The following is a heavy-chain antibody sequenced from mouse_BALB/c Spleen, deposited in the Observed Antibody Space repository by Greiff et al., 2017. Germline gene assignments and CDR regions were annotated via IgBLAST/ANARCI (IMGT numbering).Heavy chain of an antibody. Sequence: EVNLVESGGGLVQPGGSLKLSCAASGFTFSSYGMSWVRQTPDKRLELVATINSNGGSTYYPDSVKGRFTISRDNAKNTLYLQMSSLKSEDTALYYCARGNWGDYWGQGTSVTVSS. J-gene: IGHJ4*01. D-gene: IGHD4-1*01. CDR2: INSNGGST. CDR1: GFTFSSYG. CDR3: ARGNWGDY. V-gene: IGHV5-6-3*01.